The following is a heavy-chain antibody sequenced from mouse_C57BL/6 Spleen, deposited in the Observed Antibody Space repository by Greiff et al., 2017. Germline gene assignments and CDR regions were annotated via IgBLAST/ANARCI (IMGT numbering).Heavy chain of an antibody. Sequence: VQLQQPGAELVKPGASVQLSCKASGYTFTSYWMHWVKQRPGHGLEWIGMIHPNSGSTNYNEKFKSKATLTVDKSSSTAYMQLSSLTSEDSAVYYCARSDRHFDYWGQGTTLTVSS. CDR3: ARSDRHFDY. J-gene: IGHJ2*01. CDR1: GYTFTSYW. V-gene: IGHV1-64*01. CDR2: IHPNSGST.